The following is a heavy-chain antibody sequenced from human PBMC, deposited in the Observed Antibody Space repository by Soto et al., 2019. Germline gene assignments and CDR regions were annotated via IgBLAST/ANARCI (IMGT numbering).Heavy chain of an antibody. Sequence: EVQLVESGGGLVQPGESLRLSCAASGFTFSSYWMHWVRQAPGKGLVWVSRINSDGSSTSYAGSVKGRFTIPRDNAKNTLHLQMKSRSVEDTAVYYYVRASLVLAAATREDYWGQGTLVTVSS. CDR3: VRASLVLAAATREDY. CDR1: GFTFSSYW. V-gene: IGHV3-74*01. D-gene: IGHD2-15*01. J-gene: IGHJ4*02. CDR2: INSDGSST.